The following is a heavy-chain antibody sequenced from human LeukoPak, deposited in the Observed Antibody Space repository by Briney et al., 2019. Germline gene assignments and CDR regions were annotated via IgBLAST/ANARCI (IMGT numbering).Heavy chain of an antibody. CDR3: ARNYGSGSYYLPTDY. V-gene: IGHV1-46*01. J-gene: IGHJ4*02. Sequence: ASVKVSCKASGYTFTNYYMHWVRQAPGQGLEWMGMISPSGASTSYAQKFQGRVTMTRDMSTSTVYMELSSLRSEDTAVYYCARNYGSGSYYLPTDYWGQGTLVTVSS. D-gene: IGHD3-10*01. CDR2: ISPSGAST. CDR1: GYTFTNYY.